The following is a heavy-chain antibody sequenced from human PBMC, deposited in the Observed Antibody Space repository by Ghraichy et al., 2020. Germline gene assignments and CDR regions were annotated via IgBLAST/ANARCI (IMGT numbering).Heavy chain of an antibody. CDR1: GGSFSGYY. J-gene: IGHJ4*02. CDR3: ARGVTIAAARPAEDY. D-gene: IGHD6-13*01. V-gene: IGHV4-34*01. CDR2: INHSGST. Sequence: ESLNISCAVYGGSFSGYYWSWIRQPPGKGLEWIGEINHSGSTNYNPSLKSRVTISVDTSKNQFSLKLSSVTAADTAVYYCARGVTIAAARPAEDYWGQGTLVTVSS.